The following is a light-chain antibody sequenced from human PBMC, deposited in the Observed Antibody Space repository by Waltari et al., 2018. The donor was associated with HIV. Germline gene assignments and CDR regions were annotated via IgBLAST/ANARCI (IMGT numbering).Light chain of an antibody. V-gene: IGLV1-51*01. CDR2: DNN. J-gene: IGLJ2*01. Sequence: QSVLTQPPSVSAAPGQKVTISCSGSSSNIGNNYVSWYQQLPGTAPKLLIYDNNKLPAGIPDRFSGSKSGTSATLGITGLQTGDEADYYCGTWDSSLSLVFGGGTKLTVL. CDR1: SSNIGNNY. CDR3: GTWDSSLSLV.